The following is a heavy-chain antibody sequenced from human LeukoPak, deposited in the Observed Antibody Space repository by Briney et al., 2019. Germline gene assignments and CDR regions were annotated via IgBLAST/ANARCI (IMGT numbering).Heavy chain of an antibody. CDR1: GFTFRNAR. CDR2: IKSKTDGGTT. Sequence: GGPLRLPRAASGFTFRNARKSWLRHAPGRAREGVGRIKSKTDGGTTDYAPPVKGRFTISRHDSKNTLYPQMSSLKTEDTAVYFCAXXDSXXIDYW. J-gene: IGHJ4*01. V-gene: IGHV3-15*01. D-gene: IGHD2-21*02. CDR3: AXXDSXXIDY.